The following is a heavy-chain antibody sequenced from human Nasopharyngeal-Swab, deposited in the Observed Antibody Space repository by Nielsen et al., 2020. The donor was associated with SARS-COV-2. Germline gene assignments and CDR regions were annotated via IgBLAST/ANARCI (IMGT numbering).Heavy chain of an antibody. CDR2: INHSGST. J-gene: IGHJ6*03. V-gene: IGHV4-34*01. CDR3: ARGLSGIVPAPILGLGPYYSYCYMDV. D-gene: IGHD2-2*01. Sequence: GSVVGGTGEINHSGSTNYNPSLKSRVTISVDTSKNQFSLKLSSVTAADTAVYYCARGLSGIVPAPILGLGPYYSYCYMDVWGKGTTVTVSS.